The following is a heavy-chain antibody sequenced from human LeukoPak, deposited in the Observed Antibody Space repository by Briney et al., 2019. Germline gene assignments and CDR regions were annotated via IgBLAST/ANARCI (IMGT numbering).Heavy chain of an antibody. CDR2: INHSGST. CDR3: ERDLKRFDP. Sequence: PSETLSLTCAVYGGSISGYYWSWIRQPPGKGLEWIGEINHSGSTNYNPSLKSRVTISVDTSKNQFSLKLSSVTAADTAVYYCERDLKRFDPWGQGTLVTVSS. J-gene: IGHJ5*02. V-gene: IGHV4-34*01. CDR1: GGSISGYY.